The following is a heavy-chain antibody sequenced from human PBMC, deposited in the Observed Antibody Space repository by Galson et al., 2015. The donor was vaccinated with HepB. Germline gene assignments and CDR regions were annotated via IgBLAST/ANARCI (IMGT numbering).Heavy chain of an antibody. V-gene: IGHV3-23*01. D-gene: IGHD3-3*02. CDR3: AKGQPRTSIFGAVIMAWDY. CDR1: GFTFSSCA. Sequence: SLRLSCAASGFTFSSCAMTWVRQAPGKGLEWISSIGGYGFDTYYADSVKGRFTISRDNSKNTVYLQMNSLRVDDTAVYFCAKGQPRTSIFGAVIMAWDYWGQGTLVTVSS. J-gene: IGHJ4*02. CDR2: IGGYGFDT.